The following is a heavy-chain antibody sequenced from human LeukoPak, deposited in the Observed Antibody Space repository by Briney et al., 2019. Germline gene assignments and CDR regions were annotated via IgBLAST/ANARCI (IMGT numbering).Heavy chain of an antibody. CDR3: AKELGILTGE. V-gene: IGHV3-30*18. Sequence: PGGSLRLSCAASGFTFSSYGMHWVRQTPGKGLEWVAVISHDGSNKYYADSVKGRFTISRGNSKNTLYLQMNSLRAEDTAVYYCAKELGILTGEGGQGTLVTVSS. D-gene: IGHD3-9*01. J-gene: IGHJ4*02. CDR1: GFTFSSYG. CDR2: ISHDGSNK.